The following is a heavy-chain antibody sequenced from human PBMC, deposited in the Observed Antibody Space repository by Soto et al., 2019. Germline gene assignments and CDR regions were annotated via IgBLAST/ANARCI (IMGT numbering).Heavy chain of an antibody. CDR3: ARVSAAHSMDV. V-gene: IGHV3-48*03. D-gene: IGHD2-2*01. CDR2: ISGVGTTI. CDR1: GFTFINSE. Sequence: SCAASGFTFINSEMNWVRQAPGKGLSWVSYISGVGTTISYADSVKGRFTICRHNVKNSRDQQMKSVRAEDTAVDYCARVSAAHSMDVLAQGTTVTVSS. J-gene: IGHJ6*01.